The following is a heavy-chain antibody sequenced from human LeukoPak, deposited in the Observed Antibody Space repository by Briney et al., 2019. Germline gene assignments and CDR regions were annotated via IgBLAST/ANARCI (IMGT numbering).Heavy chain of an antibody. CDR2: INSDGSST. Sequence: GGSLRLSCAASGFTFSSYWMHWVRQAPGKGLVWVSRINSDGSSTSYADSVKGRFTISRDNAKNTLYLQMNSLRAEDTAVYYCARVALFVGDYAHYFAYWGQGTLVTVSS. D-gene: IGHD4-17*01. V-gene: IGHV3-74*01. CDR3: ARVALFVGDYAHYFAY. J-gene: IGHJ4*02. CDR1: GFTFSSYW.